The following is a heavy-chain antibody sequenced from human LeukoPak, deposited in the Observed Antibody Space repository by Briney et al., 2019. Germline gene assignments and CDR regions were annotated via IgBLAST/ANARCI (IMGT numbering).Heavy chain of an antibody. CDR2: INPNSGGT. V-gene: IGHV1-2*02. Sequence: ASVKVSCKASGYTFTGYYMHWVRQAPGQGLEWMGWINPNSGGTNYAQKFQGRVTMTRGTSISTAYMELSRLRSDDTAVYYCARGVARDYYYYYMDVWGKGTTVTVSS. D-gene: IGHD2-15*01. J-gene: IGHJ6*03. CDR3: ARGVARDYYYYYMDV. CDR1: GYTFTGYY.